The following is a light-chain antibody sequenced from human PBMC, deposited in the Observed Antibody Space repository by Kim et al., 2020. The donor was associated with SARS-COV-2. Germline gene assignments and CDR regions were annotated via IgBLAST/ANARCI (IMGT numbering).Light chain of an antibody. CDR3: QVWDSSTWV. J-gene: IGLJ3*02. CDR2: RDT. Sequence: SVALGQTARSTWGGNNIVTKNVPGYQQKPGQAPVLVMYRDTNRPSGIPERFSGSNSGNMATLTISRAQAGDEADYYCQVWDSSTWVFGGGTKLTVL. V-gene: IGLV3-9*01. CDR1: NIVTKN.